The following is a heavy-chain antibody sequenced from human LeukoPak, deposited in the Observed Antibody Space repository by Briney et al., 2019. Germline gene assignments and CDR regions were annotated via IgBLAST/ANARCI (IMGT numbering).Heavy chain of an antibody. CDR1: GGSISSYY. CDR2: IYYSGST. Sequence: SETLSLTCTVSGGSISSYYWSWIRQPPGKGLEWIGYIYYSGSTNYNPSLKSRVTISVDTSKNQFSLKLSPVTAADTAVYYCARDGAYYYYGMDVWGHGTTVTVSS. V-gene: IGHV4-59*01. D-gene: IGHD3-16*01. CDR3: ARDGAYYYYGMDV. J-gene: IGHJ6*02.